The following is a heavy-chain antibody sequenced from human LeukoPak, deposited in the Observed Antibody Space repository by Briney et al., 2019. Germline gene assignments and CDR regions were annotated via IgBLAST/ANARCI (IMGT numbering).Heavy chain of an antibody. CDR3: ARGRYCSSTSCYGKNEFDY. D-gene: IGHD2-2*01. V-gene: IGHV3-13*05. CDR2: IGTAGDP. CDR1: GFTFSSYD. Sequence: GGSLRLSCAASGFTFSSYDMHWVRQATGKGLEWVSAIGTAGDPYYPGSVKGRFTISRENAKNSLYPQMNSLRAGDTAVYYCARGRYCSSTSCYGKNEFDYWGQGTLVTVSS. J-gene: IGHJ4*02.